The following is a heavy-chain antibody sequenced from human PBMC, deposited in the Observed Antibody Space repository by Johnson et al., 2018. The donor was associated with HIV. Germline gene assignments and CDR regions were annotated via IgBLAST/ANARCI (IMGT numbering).Heavy chain of an antibody. CDR1: GFTVSSNY. D-gene: IGHD6-19*01. CDR3: ARDPAYSSTWEGAFDV. Sequence: VKLVESGGGVVQPGGSLRLSCAASGFTVSSNYMSWVRQAPGKGLEWVSLIYSGGITYYADSVKGRFTISRDNSKNTLSLQMDSLGPEDTAVYYCARDPAYSSTWEGAFDVWGQGTMVTVSS. J-gene: IGHJ3*01. V-gene: IGHV3-66*01. CDR2: IYSGGIT.